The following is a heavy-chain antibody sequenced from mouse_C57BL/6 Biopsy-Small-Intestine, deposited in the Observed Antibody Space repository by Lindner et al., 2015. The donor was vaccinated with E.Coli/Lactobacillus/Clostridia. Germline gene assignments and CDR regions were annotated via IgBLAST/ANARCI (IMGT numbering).Heavy chain of an antibody. J-gene: IGHJ2*01. V-gene: IGHV14-4*01. CDR1: GFNIKDDY. CDR3: TTYSPGY. CDR2: IDPENGDT. Sequence: VQLQEVWGVRLVRPGASVKLSCTASGFNIKDDYMHWVKQRPEQGLEWIGWIDPENGDTEYASKFQGKATITADTSSNTAYLQLSSLTSEDTAVYYCTTYSPGYWGQGTTLTVSS.